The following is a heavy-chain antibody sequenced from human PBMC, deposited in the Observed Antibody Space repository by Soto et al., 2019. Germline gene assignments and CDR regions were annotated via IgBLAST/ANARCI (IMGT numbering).Heavy chain of an antibody. D-gene: IGHD3-16*02. CDR2: ISAYNGNT. CDR1: GYTFTSYG. V-gene: IGHV1-18*01. CDR3: ARLMITFGGVIVQIDY. J-gene: IGHJ4*02. Sequence: GASVKVSCKASGYTFTSYGISWVRQAPGQGLEWMGWISAYNGNTNYAQKLQGRVTMTTDTSTSTAYMELRSLRSDDTAVYYCARLMITFGGVIVQIDYWGQGTLVTVSS.